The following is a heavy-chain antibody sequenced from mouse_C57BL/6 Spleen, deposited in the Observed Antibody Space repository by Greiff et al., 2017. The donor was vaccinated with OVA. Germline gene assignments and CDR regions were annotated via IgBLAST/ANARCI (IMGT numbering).Heavy chain of an antibody. J-gene: IGHJ1*03. Sequence: QVQLQQPGAELVKPGASVKLSCKASGYTFTSSWMHWGKRRPGRGLGGIGRIDPNSGGTKYNEKFKSKATLTVDKPSSTAYMQLSSLTSEDSAVYYCARHYYGSSHYWYFDVWGTGTTVTVSS. D-gene: IGHD1-1*01. V-gene: IGHV1-72*01. CDR3: ARHYYGSSHYWYFDV. CDR2: IDPNSGGT. CDR1: GYTFTSSW.